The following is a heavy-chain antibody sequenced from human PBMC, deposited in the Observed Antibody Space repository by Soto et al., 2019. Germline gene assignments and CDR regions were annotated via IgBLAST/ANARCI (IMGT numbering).Heavy chain of an antibody. CDR2: INHSGNS. V-gene: IGHV4-34*01. D-gene: IGHD4-17*01. CDR3: ATGSGECDA. J-gene: IGHJ5*02. Sequence: NPSETLSLTCAVYCASLSDNYCNWLRQPPGKGLEWMGEINHSGNSNYNPSLRRRVTISIDTSKNQLSLNLRSVSAADKAVYYCATGSGECDAWGQGTPGTVSA. CDR1: CASLSDNY.